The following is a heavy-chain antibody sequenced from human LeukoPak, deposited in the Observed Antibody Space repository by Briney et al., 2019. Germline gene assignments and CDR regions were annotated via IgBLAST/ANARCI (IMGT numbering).Heavy chain of an antibody. CDR3: AKDHDGYNYGY. J-gene: IGHJ4*02. Sequence: GGSLRLSCAASGFTFSSYAMSWVRQAPGRGLEWVSAISGSGGSTYYADSVKGRFTISRDNSKNTLYLQMNSLRAEDTAVYYCAKDHDGYNYGYWGQGTLVTVSS. CDR1: GFTFSSYA. CDR2: ISGSGGST. V-gene: IGHV3-23*01. D-gene: IGHD5-24*01.